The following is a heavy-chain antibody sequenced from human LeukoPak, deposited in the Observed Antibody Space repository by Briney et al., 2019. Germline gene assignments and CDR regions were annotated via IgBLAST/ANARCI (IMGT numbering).Heavy chain of an antibody. J-gene: IGHJ4*02. V-gene: IGHV4-59*11. CDR1: GGSMSSHY. CDR2: IYYSGST. CDR3: ARGGYYFDF. D-gene: IGHD3-10*01. Sequence: SETRSLTCTVSGGSMSSHYWSWIRQPPGKGLEWVGYIYYSGSTNYNPSLKSRVTMSVDTSNNQFSLRLSSVTAADTAVYYCARGGYYFDFWGQGTLVTVSS.